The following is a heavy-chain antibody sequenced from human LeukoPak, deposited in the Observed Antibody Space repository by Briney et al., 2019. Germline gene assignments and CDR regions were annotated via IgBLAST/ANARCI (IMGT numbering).Heavy chain of an antibody. CDR1: GFTFNTLA. J-gene: IGHJ3*02. D-gene: IGHD6-19*01. CDR2: ISFIIST. V-gene: IGHV3-23*01. Sequence: GGSLRLSCAASGFTFNTLAMSWVRQAPGKGLEWVSGISFIISTWSADSVKGRFTISRDNSKNTVYLQMNSLRDDDTAVYYCAKGTSSLNYDAFDIWGQGTLVTVSS. CDR3: AKGTSSLNYDAFDI.